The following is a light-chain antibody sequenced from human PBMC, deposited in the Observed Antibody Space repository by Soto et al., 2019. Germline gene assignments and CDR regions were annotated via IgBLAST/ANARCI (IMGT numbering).Light chain of an antibody. V-gene: IGLV2-14*03. Sequence: QSDLTQPASVSGSPGQSITISCTGTSSDVGAYNYVSWYQQHPGKAPKLIIYEVSDRPSGVSNRFSGSKSGNTASLTISGLQAEDKADYYCSSFAGSRVLVLGGGTKLTVL. CDR3: SSFAGSRVLV. J-gene: IGLJ2*01. CDR2: EVS. CDR1: SSDVGAYNY.